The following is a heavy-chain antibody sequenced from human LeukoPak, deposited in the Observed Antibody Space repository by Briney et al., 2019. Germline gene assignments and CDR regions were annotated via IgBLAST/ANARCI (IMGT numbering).Heavy chain of an antibody. J-gene: IGHJ5*02. V-gene: IGHV3-33*01. D-gene: IGHD3-3*01. CDR1: GFTFSSYG. CDR2: IWYDGSNK. Sequence: PGRSLRLSCAASGFTFSSYGMHWVRQAPGKGLEWVAVIWYDGSNKYYADSVKGRFTISRDNSKNTLYLLMNSLRAEDTAVYYCARVAKEWLLYNWFDPWGQGTLVTVSS. CDR3: ARVAKEWLLYNWFDP.